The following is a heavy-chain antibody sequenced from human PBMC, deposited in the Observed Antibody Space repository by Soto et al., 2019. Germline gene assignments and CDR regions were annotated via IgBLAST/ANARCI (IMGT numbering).Heavy chain of an antibody. J-gene: IGHJ2*01. V-gene: IGHV1-69*06. Sequence: QVQLVQSGAEVKKPGSSVKVSCKASGGTFSSYAISWVRQAPGQGLEWMGGIIPIFGTANYAQKLQGRVTITADKSTSTAYMALSSLRSEDTAVYYCARSRRDYYDPKYWYFDLWGRGTLVTVSS. CDR3: ARSRRDYYDPKYWYFDL. D-gene: IGHD3-22*01. CDR2: IIPIFGTA. CDR1: GGTFSSYA.